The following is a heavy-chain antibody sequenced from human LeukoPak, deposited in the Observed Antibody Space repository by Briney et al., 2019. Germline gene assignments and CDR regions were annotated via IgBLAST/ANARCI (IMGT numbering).Heavy chain of an antibody. V-gene: IGHV1-18*01. CDR1: VYTFTSYG. Sequence: ASVKVSCKASVYTFTSYGISWVRQAPGQGLEWMGWISAHNGNTNYAQKLQGRVTMTTDTSTSTAYMELRSLRSDDTAVYYCARDSSLGGSYQRWFDYWGQGTLVTVSS. CDR3: ARDSSLGGSYQRWFDY. D-gene: IGHD1-26*01. CDR2: ISAHNGNT. J-gene: IGHJ4*02.